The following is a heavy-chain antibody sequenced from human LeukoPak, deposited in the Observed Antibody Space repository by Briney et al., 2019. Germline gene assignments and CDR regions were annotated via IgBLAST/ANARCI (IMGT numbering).Heavy chain of an antibody. D-gene: IGHD1-26*01. CDR2: INHSGST. V-gene: IGHV4-34*01. J-gene: IGHJ4*02. CDR3: ARPYSGSSFDY. CDR1: GGSFSGYY. Sequence: PSETLSLTCAVYGGSFSGYYWSWIRQPPGKGLEWIGEINHSGSTNYNPSLKSRVTISVDTSKNQFSLKLSSVTAADTAVYYCARPYSGSSFDYWGQGTLVTVSS.